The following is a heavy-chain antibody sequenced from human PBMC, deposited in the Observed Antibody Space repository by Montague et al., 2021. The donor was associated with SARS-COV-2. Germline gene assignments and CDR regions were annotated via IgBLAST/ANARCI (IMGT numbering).Heavy chain of an antibody. D-gene: IGHD6-19*01. CDR2: IKHDGSEK. CDR1: RFTFSDFW. Sequence: SLRLSCAASRFTFSDFWMNLVRQAPGKGLEWVADIKHDGSEKSYVDSLKGRFTISRDNAKNSLYLQMNSLRAEDTAVYYCARGSTGWYAIFGHYGMDVWGQGTTVTVSS. CDR3: ARGSTGWYAIFGHYGMDV. J-gene: IGHJ6*02. V-gene: IGHV3-7*01.